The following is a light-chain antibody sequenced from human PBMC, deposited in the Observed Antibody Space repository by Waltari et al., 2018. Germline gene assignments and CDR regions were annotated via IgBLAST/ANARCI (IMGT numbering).Light chain of an antibody. CDR3: QSYDSKLSGYV. J-gene: IGLJ1*01. V-gene: IGLV1-40*01. CDR2: ANA. CDR1: SSNIGAGYD. Sequence: QSVLTQPPSVSGAPGQRVTVSCTGSSSNIGAGYDVHWYQQAPGTAPKLLIFANASRPAGVPDRFSGSRSGTSASLAITGVQADDEADYSCQSYDSKLSGYVVGTGTKVIVL.